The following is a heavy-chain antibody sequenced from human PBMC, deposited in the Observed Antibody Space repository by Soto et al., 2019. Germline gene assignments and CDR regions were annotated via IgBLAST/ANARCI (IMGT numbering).Heavy chain of an antibody. CDR1: GFTFSGSA. D-gene: IGHD5-18*01. CDR2: IRSKAKSYAT. Sequence: EVQLVESGGGLVQPGGSLKLSCAASGFTFSGSAMHWVRQAPGKGLEWVGRIRSKAKSYATAYAASVNGRFTISRDDSKNTAYLQMNSLKTEDTAVYYCGSDTGMAYYGVDVWGQGNTVTVSS. CDR3: GSDTGMAYYGVDV. V-gene: IGHV3-73*01. J-gene: IGHJ6*02.